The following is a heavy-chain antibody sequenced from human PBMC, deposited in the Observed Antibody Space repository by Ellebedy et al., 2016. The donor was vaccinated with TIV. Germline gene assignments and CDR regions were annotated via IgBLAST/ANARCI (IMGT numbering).Heavy chain of an antibody. Sequence: GGSLRLXXAASGFSFSNYWIHWVRQAPGKGLEWVSYISWNSGTIAYGDSVKGRFTISRDNAKNSLYLQMNSLRAEDTAVYYCAKEGSVGSVSDWGQGTLVTVSS. CDR2: ISWNSGTI. J-gene: IGHJ4*02. CDR3: AKEGSVGSVSD. D-gene: IGHD3-10*01. CDR1: GFSFSNYW. V-gene: IGHV3-48*04.